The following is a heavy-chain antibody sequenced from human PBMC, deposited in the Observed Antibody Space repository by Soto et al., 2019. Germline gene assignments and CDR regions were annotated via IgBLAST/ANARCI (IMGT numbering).Heavy chain of an antibody. V-gene: IGHV3-23*01. CDR1: GFTFSSYA. D-gene: IGHD4-17*01. CDR3: AKRVMTTVLRSPFDY. J-gene: IGHJ4*02. CDR2: ISGSGGST. Sequence: EVQLLESGGGLVQPGGSLRLSCAASGFTFSSYAMSWVRQAPGKGLEWVSAISGSGGSTYYADSVKGRFTISRDNSKNTMYLQMNSLIAEDTAVYYCAKRVMTTVLRSPFDYWGQGTLVTVSS.